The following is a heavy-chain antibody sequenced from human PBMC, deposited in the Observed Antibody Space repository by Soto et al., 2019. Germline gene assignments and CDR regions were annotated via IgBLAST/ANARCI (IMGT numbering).Heavy chain of an antibody. V-gene: IGHV4-34*01. CDR2: INDSGNI. Sequence: SETLSLTCAVYGGSFSGYQWTWIRQTPGKGLEWIGEINDSGNINYNPSLKSRVTILVDTAKKQISLRLSSVTAADTAVYYCARGLILWFGELSRRGGYYYYMDVWGKGTSVTVSS. D-gene: IGHD3-10*01. J-gene: IGHJ6*03. CDR1: GGSFSGYQ. CDR3: ARGLILWFGELSRRGGYYYYMDV.